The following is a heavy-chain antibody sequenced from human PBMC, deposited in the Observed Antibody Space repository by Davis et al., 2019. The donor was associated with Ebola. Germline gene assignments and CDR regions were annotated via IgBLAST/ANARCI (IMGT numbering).Heavy chain of an antibody. J-gene: IGHJ6*04. CDR3: AREAIAASGGIYYYAMDV. CDR2: IYNAGST. D-gene: IGHD6-13*01. CDR1: GFTVSSNT. V-gene: IGHV3-66*01. Sequence: GESLKISCASSGFTVSSNTMSWVRQAPGKGLEWVSVIYNAGSTNYVDSVKGRFTISRDNSKNTLYLQMNSRRDEDTAVYYCAREAIAASGGIYYYAMDVWGKGTTVTVSS.